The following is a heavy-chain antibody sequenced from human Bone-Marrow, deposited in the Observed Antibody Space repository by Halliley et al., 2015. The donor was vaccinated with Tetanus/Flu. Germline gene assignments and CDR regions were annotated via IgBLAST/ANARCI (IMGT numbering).Heavy chain of an antibody. D-gene: IGHD3-10*01. J-gene: IGHJ4*02. CDR3: AKSYGSGTYYKEPGFDY. Sequence: DGNQQSYADSVKGRFTISRDNSKNTLFLHMNRLRFDDTAVYLCAKSYGSGTYYKEPGFDYWGRGTLVTVSS. V-gene: IGHV3-30*02. CDR2: DGNQQ.